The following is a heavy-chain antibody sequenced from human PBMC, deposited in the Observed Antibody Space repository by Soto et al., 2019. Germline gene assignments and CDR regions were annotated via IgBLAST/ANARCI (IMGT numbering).Heavy chain of an antibody. CDR1: GFTFSSCW. CDR3: HVGISDSFDF. D-gene: IGHD1-26*01. CDR2: IKQDGSEK. V-gene: IGHV3-7*01. J-gene: IGHJ3*01. Sequence: GGSLRLSCAASGFTFSSCWMSWVRQAPGKGLEWVAHIKQDGSEKYYADSVKGRFIISRDNAKNSLYLQMSSLRAEDTAVYYCHVGISDSFDFWGLGTMVTVSS.